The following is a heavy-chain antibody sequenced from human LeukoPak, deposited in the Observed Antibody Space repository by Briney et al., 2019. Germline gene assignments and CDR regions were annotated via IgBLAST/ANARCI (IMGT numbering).Heavy chain of an antibody. Sequence: GGSLRLSCAASGFTFSSYAMHWVRQAPGKGLEWVAVISYDGSNKYYADSVKGRFTISRDNSKNTLYLQMNSLRAEDTAVYYCARGVTVVVVAATQTDYWGQGTLVTVSS. CDR1: GFTFSSYA. D-gene: IGHD2-15*01. CDR2: ISYDGSNK. V-gene: IGHV3-30-3*01. J-gene: IGHJ4*02. CDR3: ARGVTVVVVAATQTDY.